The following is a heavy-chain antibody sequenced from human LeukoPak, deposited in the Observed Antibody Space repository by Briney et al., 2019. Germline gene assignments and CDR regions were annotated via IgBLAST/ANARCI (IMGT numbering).Heavy chain of an antibody. V-gene: IGHV3-23*01. CDR1: GFTFSSYA. CDR3: ARDPGSGYEEHFDY. CDR2: ISGSGGST. Sequence: GGSLRLSCAASGFTFSSYAMSWVRQAPGKGLEWVSAISGSGGSTYYADSVKGRFTISRDNSKNTLYLQMNSLRAEDTAVYYCARDPGSGYEEHFDYWGQGTLVTVSS. J-gene: IGHJ4*02. D-gene: IGHD5-12*01.